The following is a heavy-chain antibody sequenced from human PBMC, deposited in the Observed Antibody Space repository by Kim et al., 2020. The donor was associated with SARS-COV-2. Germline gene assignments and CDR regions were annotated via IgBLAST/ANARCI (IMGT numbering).Heavy chain of an antibody. CDR3: AKMVIMDGYNYFYYYAMDV. Sequence: GGSLRLSCVASGFTFDTYAMSWVRQAPGKGLEWVSVISGGAVNKFYADSVRGRFTISRDNSKNTLYLQMNSLRDEDTALYYCAKMVIMDGYNYFYYYAMDVGGQETTVTVSS. CDR2: ISGGAVNK. J-gene: IGHJ6*02. CDR1: GFTFDTYA. V-gene: IGHV3-23*01. D-gene: IGHD2-21*01.